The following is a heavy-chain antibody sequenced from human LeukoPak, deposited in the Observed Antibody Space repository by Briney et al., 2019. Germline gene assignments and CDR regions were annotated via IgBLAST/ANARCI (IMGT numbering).Heavy chain of an antibody. Sequence: GGSLRLSCEASGFTFRNYEFNWVRQAPGKGLEWVSYISSSAVTKKYAGSVRGRFTISRDNAKNSLYLDMTSLRAEDTAVYYCAREYGYDSYFDFWGQGVLVSVSS. CDR1: GFTFRNYE. CDR2: ISSSAVTK. CDR3: AREYGYDSYFDF. D-gene: IGHD5-12*01. V-gene: IGHV3-48*03. J-gene: IGHJ4*02.